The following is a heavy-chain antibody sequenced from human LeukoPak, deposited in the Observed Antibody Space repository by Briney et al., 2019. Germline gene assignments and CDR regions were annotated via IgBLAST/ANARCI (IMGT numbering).Heavy chain of an antibody. CDR2: IYSSGST. CDR1: GDSISNYY. V-gene: IGHV4-4*07. Sequence: PSETLSLTCTVSGDSISNYYWSWIRQPAGKGLEWLGRIYSSGSTDYNPSLKGRVTMSIDTSKSQVSLKLTSVTAADTAVYYCAKGEEGYDYWSRHYYYMDVWGKGTAVIVSS. J-gene: IGHJ6*03. CDR3: AKGEEGYDYWSRHYYYMDV. D-gene: IGHD3-3*01.